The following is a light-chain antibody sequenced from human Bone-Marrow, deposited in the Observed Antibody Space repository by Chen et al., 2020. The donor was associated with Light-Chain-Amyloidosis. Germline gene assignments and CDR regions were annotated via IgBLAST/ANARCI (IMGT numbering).Light chain of an antibody. CDR3: QSYQGSSQGV. J-gene: IGLJ3*02. Sequence: NFMLTQPHSVSESPGNTVLISRTRSSGSIATNYVQRYQQRPGGSPTTVIYEDDQGPSGVPDRCSGAIDRSSNSASPTISGLKAEDEADYYCQSYQGSSQGVFGGGTKLTVL. CDR2: EDD. V-gene: IGLV6-57*01. CDR1: SGSIATNY.